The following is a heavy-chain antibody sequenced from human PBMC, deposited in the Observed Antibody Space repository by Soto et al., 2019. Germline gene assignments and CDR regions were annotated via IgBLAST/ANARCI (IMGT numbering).Heavy chain of an antibody. J-gene: IGHJ6*02. Sequence: QVQLVQSGAEVKKPGASVKVSCKASGYTFTRYGISWVRQAPGQGLERMGWIIGYNGNTNYAQKLQGRVTMTTDTSRSTAYMALRSLRSDDTAVYYCARDGNYDFWSVYWSHLVYYGMDVLGQGTTGTVS. CDR2: IIGYNGNT. D-gene: IGHD3-3*01. CDR1: GYTFTRYG. V-gene: IGHV1-18*04. CDR3: ARDGNYDFWSVYWSHLVYYGMDV.